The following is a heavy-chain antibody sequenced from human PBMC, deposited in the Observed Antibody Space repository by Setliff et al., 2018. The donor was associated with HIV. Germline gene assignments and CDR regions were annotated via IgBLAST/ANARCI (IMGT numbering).Heavy chain of an antibody. CDR3: AKHMVRGAITGEAFDV. V-gene: IGHV5-51*01. D-gene: IGHD3-10*01. J-gene: IGHJ3*01. CDR1: GDKSMTYW. Sequence: GESPKISCKASGDKSMTYWIGWVRQMPGKGLEWMGIIFPGDSDTKYSPSFEGQVTISADKSINTAYLQWTSLRASDTAMYYCAKHMVRGAITGEAFDVWGQGTMVTVS. CDR2: IFPGDSDT.